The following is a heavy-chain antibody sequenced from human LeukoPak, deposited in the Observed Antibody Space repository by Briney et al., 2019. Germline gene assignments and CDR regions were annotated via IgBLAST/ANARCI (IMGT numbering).Heavy chain of an antibody. CDR3: AKEASQWLPFDY. J-gene: IGHJ4*02. CDR1: GFTFSSYG. Sequence: GGSLRLSCAASGFTFSSYGMHWVRQAPGRGLEGVAVIWYDGSNKYYADSVKGRFTISRDNSKNTLYLQMNSLRAEDTAVYYRAKEASQWLPFDYWGQGTLVTVSS. V-gene: IGHV3-33*06. CDR2: IWYDGSNK. D-gene: IGHD6-19*01.